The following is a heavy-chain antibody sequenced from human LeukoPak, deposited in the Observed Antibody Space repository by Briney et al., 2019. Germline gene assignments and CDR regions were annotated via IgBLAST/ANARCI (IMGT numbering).Heavy chain of an antibody. CDR1: GFTFDDYA. Sequence: GGSLRLSCAASGFTFDDYAMHWVRQAPGKGLEWVSGISWNSGSIGYADSVKGRFTISRDNAKNSLYLQMNSLRADDTALYYCAKDSYGSGFYGMDVWGQGTTVTVSS. V-gene: IGHV3-9*01. CDR3: AKDSYGSGFYGMDV. J-gene: IGHJ6*02. D-gene: IGHD3-10*01. CDR2: ISWNSGSI.